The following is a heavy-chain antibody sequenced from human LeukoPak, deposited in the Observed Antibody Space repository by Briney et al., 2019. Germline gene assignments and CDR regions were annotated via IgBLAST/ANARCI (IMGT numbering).Heavy chain of an antibody. Sequence: GGSLRLSCAASGFTVSSSYMNWVRQAPGKGLVWVSRISSDGSTTTYADSVKGRFTISRDNAKNTPYLQVDSLRGEDSAVYYCARSGASAGSTWTFDSWGQGTLVTVSS. CDR3: ARSGASAGSTWTFDS. V-gene: IGHV3-74*01. CDR2: ISSDGSTT. D-gene: IGHD3/OR15-3a*01. J-gene: IGHJ4*02. CDR1: GFTVSSSY.